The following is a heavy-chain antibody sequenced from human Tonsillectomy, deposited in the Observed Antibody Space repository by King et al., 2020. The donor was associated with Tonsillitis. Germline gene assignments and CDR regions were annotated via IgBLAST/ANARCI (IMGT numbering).Heavy chain of an antibody. Sequence: VQLVESGGGLVQPGGSLRLSCAASGFTFGSYWMSWVRQAPGKGLEWVANIKQDGTEKYYVDSVKGRFTISRDNAKSSLYLQMSSLRAEDTAVYYCERDVVVAGTPPWLDLWGQGTLVTVSS. D-gene: IGHD2-15*01. CDR3: ERDVVVAGTPPWLDL. CDR1: GFTFGSYW. V-gene: IGHV3-7*03. CDR2: IKQDGTEK. J-gene: IGHJ5*02.